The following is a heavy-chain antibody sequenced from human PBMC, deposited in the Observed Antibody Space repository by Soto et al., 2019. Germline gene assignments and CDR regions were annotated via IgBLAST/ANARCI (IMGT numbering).Heavy chain of an antibody. J-gene: IGHJ6*03. D-gene: IGHD1-1*01. V-gene: IGHV3-23*01. CDR3: AKGGHNNYYYYFMDV. Sequence: PGGSLRLSCAASGVTFSSYPMTWVRQAPGKGLEWVSTLSGSGGSAYYADSVEGRFTVSRDNSKNTLSLQMNSLRGEDTAVYYCAKGGHNNYYYYFMDVWGKGTTVTVSS. CDR1: GVTFSSYP. CDR2: LSGSGGSA.